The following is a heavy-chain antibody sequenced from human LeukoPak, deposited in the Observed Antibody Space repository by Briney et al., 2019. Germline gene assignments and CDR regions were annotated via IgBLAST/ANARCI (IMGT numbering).Heavy chain of an antibody. CDR1: GFTFSTYV. D-gene: IGHD2-2*01. J-gene: IGHJ4*02. V-gene: IGHV3-30*18. CDR3: AKEYCSTTNCLGD. CDR2: ISYDGSEK. Sequence: PGRSPRLSCAASGFTFSTYVFHWVRQAPGKGLEWVAVISYDGSEKYYADSVKGRFTISRDNSKNTLYLQMTSLRAEDTAVYYCAKEYCSTTNCLGDWGLGTLVTVSS.